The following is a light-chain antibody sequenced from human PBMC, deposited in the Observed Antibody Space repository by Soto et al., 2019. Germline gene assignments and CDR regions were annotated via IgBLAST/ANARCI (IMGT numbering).Light chain of an antibody. CDR3: SSYTSSGTHWV. Sequence: QSVLTQPASVSGSPGQSITISCTGSSSDIGTYNYLSWYQQHPGKAPKLMIYEVSDRPSGISNRFSGSKPGNTASLTISGLQAEDEADYYCSSYTSSGTHWVFGGGTKVTVL. CDR2: EVS. CDR1: SSDIGTYNY. V-gene: IGLV2-14*01. J-gene: IGLJ3*02.